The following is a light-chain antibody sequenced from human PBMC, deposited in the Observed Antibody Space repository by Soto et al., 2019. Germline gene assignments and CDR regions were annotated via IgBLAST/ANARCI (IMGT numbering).Light chain of an antibody. CDR2: SAS. Sequence: DIQLTQSASFLSTSVGDRVTITCRASQALSNYLAWYQQKPGKAPDLLIYSASTLQSGVPSRFSGSGSETEFTLTIRDLQPEDFATYYCQQLSRYPLTFGGGTKVDIK. CDR1: QALSNY. J-gene: IGKJ4*01. V-gene: IGKV1-9*01. CDR3: QQLSRYPLT.